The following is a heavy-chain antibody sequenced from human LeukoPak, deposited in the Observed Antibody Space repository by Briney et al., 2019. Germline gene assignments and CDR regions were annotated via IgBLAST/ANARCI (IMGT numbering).Heavy chain of an antibody. J-gene: IGHJ4*02. V-gene: IGHV1-2*02. Sequence: ASVKVSRKASGYTFTGYYMHWVRQAPGQGLEWMGWINPNSGGTNYAQKFQGRVTMTRDTSISTAYMELSRLRSDDTAVYYCARVAWGSGWYVDYWGQGTLVTVSS. CDR2: INPNSGGT. CDR1: GYTFTGYY. D-gene: IGHD6-19*01. CDR3: ARVAWGSGWYVDY.